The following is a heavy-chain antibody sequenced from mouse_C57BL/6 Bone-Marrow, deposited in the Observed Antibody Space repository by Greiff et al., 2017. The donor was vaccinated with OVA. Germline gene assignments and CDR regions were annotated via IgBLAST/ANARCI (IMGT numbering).Heavy chain of an antibody. CDR1: GFTFSDYG. CDR3: ARAHYYGFDY. CDR2: ISSGSSTI. Sequence: EVQRVESEGGLVQPGSSMKLSCTASGFTFSDYGMHWVRQAPEKGLEWVAYISSGSSTIYYADTVKGRFTISRDNAKNTLFLQMTSLRSEDTAMYYCARAHYYGFDYWGQGTTLTVSS. V-gene: IGHV5-17*01. D-gene: IGHD1-2*01. J-gene: IGHJ2*01.